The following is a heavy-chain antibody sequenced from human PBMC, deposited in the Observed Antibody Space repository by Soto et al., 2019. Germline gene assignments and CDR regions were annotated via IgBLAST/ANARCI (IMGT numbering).Heavy chain of an antibody. V-gene: IGHV5-10-1*01. D-gene: IGHD3-9*01. Sequence: PGESLKISCKGSGYSFTSYWSSWVRQMPGKGLEWMGRIDPSDSYTNYSPSFQGHVTISADKSISTAYLQWSSLKASDTAMYYCARRGRYFDWFPDYWGQGTLVTVSS. CDR1: GYSFTSYW. J-gene: IGHJ4*02. CDR2: IDPSDSYT. CDR3: ARRGRYFDWFPDY.